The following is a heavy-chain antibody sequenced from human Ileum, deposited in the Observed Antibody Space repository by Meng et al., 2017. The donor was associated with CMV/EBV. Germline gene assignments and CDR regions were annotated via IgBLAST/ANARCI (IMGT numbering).Heavy chain of an antibody. V-gene: IGHV3-23*01. CDR3: AKGHIVVVPAGVDV. D-gene: IGHD2-2*01. Sequence: GESLKISCAASGFTFSSYAMSWVRQAPGKGLEWVSAISGTGATTYYADSVKGRFTISRDNSKNTLYLQMNSPRAEDTAVYYCAKGHIVVVPAGVDVWGQGTTVTVSS. CDR1: GFTFSSYA. CDR2: ISGTGATT. J-gene: IGHJ6*02.